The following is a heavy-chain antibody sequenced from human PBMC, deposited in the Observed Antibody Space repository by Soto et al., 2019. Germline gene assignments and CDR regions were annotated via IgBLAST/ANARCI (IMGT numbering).Heavy chain of an antibody. D-gene: IGHD2-21*01. J-gene: IGHJ6*03. CDR2: ISSSSSYI. Sequence: GGSLRLSCAASGFTFSSYSMNWVRQAPGKGLEWVSSISSSSSYIYYADSVKGRFTISRDNAKNSLYLQTNSLRAEDTAVYYCARDSRFHVSGYYYYYMDVWGKGTTVTVSS. CDR3: ARDSRFHVSGYYYYYMDV. V-gene: IGHV3-21*01. CDR1: GFTFSSYS.